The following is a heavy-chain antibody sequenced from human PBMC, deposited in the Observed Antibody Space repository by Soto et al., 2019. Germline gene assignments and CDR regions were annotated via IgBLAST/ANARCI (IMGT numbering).Heavy chain of an antibody. CDR3: TRSPSGGYSNY. J-gene: IGHJ4*02. Sequence: GGSLRLSCAASGFTFNNYWMHWVRQAPGKGLVWVSRINSKGNSTGYADSVKGRFTISRDNAKNTLYLQMNSLRAEETAVYYCTRSPSGGYSNYWGQGALVTVSS. V-gene: IGHV3-74*01. CDR2: INSKGNST. D-gene: IGHD5-12*01. CDR1: GFTFNNYW.